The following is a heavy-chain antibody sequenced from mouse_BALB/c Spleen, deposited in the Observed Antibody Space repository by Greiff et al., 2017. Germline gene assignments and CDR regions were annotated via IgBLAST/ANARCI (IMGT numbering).Heavy chain of an antibody. V-gene: IGHV2-9*02. D-gene: IGHD1-1*02. CDR1: GFSLTSYG. CDR2: IWAGGST. J-gene: IGHJ4*01. Sequence: QVQLKESGPGLVAPSQSLSITCTVSGFSLTSYGVHWVRQPPGKGLEWLGVIWAGGSTNYNSALMTRLSISKDNSKSQVFLKMNSLQTDDKARYCCDRDSGGYAMDYWGQGTTVTVSS. CDR3: DRDSGGYAMDY.